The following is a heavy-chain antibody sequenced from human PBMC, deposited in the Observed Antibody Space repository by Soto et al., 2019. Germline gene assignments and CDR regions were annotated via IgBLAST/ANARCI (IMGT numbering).Heavy chain of an antibody. CDR1: GFTFDDYA. CDR3: ASESWFDP. J-gene: IGHJ5*02. CDR2: ISWNSGSI. V-gene: IGHV3-9*01. Sequence: EVQLVESGGGLVQPGRSLRLSCAASGFTFDDYAMHWVRQAPGKGLEWVSGISWNSGSIGYADSVKGRFTISRDNAKNSLYLQMNSLRAEDTALYYCASESWFDPWGQGTLVTVSS.